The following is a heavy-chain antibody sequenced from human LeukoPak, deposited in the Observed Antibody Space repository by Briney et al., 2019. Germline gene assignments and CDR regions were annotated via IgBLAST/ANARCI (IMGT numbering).Heavy chain of an antibody. CDR1: GILVSSNY. V-gene: IGHV3-53*01. J-gene: IGHJ4*02. D-gene: IGHD6-19*01. CDR2: IDSTGST. Sequence: GGSLRLSCVASGILVSSNYMSWVRQAPGKGLEWVSFIDSTGSTYYADSVKGRFTISRDNAKNSLYLQMNSLRAEDTALYYCATCKSSGWSFFDYWGQGALVTVSS. CDR3: ATCKSSGWSFFDY.